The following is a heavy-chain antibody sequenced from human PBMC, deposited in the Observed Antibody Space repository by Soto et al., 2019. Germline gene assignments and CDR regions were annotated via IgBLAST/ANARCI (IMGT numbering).Heavy chain of an antibody. D-gene: IGHD1-1*01. J-gene: IGHJ6*03. CDR1: GGSFSGYY. Sequence: SETLSLTCAVYGGSFSGYYWSWIRQPPGKGLEWIGEINHSGSTNYNPSLKSRVTISVDTSKNQFSLKLSSVTAADTAVYYCARGGGTRYYYYYYYMDVWGKGTTVTVSS. CDR2: INHSGST. CDR3: ARGGGTRYYYYYYYMDV. V-gene: IGHV4-34*01.